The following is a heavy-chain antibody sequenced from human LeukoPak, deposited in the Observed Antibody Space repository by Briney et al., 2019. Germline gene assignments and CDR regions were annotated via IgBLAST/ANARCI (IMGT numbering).Heavy chain of an antibody. D-gene: IGHD6-19*01. J-gene: IGHJ4*02. CDR3: AKGSAVADIYFDY. V-gene: IGHV3-23*01. CDR2: MSASDAGT. CDR1: GFTFRSYA. Sequence: GGSLRLSCAAAGFTFRSYAMNWVRQGPGKGLEWVSTMSASDAGTYYADSVKGPFTISRDNSKNTLYLQMNSLRAEDTAVYYCAKGSAVADIYFDYWGQGTLVTVSS.